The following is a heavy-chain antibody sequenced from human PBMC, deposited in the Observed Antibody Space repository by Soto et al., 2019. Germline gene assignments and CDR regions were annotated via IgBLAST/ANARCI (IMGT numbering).Heavy chain of an antibody. D-gene: IGHD2-15*01. V-gene: IGHV1-69*01. CDR1: GGTFSSYA. CDR3: ARGYWSIVVVVAATRAFDI. J-gene: IGHJ3*02. Sequence: QVQLVQSGAEVKKTGSSVKVSCKASGGTFSSYAISWVRQAPGQGLEWMGGIIPIFGTANYAQKFQGRVAISADESTSTAYMELGSLRAEDTAVYYCARGYWSIVVVVAATRAFDIWGQGTMVTVSS. CDR2: IIPIFGTA.